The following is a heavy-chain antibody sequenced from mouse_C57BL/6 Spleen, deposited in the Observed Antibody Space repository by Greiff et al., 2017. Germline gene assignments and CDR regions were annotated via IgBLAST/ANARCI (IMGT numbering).Heavy chain of an antibody. J-gene: IGHJ2*01. V-gene: IGHV14-2*01. Sequence: EVQLQQSGAELVKPGASVKLSCTASGFNIKDYYMHWVKQRTEKGLEWIGRIDPEDGETKYAPKFQGKATITADTSSNTAYLQLSSLTSEDTAVYYCARSAITTVVATGYFDYWGQGTTLTVSS. D-gene: IGHD1-1*01. CDR2: IDPEDGET. CDR3: ARSAITTVVATGYFDY. CDR1: GFNIKDYY.